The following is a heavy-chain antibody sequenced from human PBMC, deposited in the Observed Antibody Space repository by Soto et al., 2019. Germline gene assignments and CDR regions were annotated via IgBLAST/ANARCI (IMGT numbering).Heavy chain of an antibody. CDR2: IIPIFGTA. J-gene: IGHJ5*02. V-gene: IGHV1-69*01. Sequence: QVQLVQSGAEVKKPGSSVKVSCKASGDTFSSYAISWVRQAPGQGLEWMGGIIPIFGTANYAQKFQGRVTITADASTSTAYMELSSLRSEDTAVYYCARVEYQLLGYWFDPWGQGTLVTVSS. D-gene: IGHD2-2*01. CDR3: ARVEYQLLGYWFDP. CDR1: GDTFSSYA.